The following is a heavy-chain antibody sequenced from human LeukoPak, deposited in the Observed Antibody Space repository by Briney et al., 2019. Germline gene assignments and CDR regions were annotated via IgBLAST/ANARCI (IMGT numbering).Heavy chain of an antibody. Sequence: SQTLSLTCAISGDSVSSNSAAWNWIRQSPSRGLEWLGRTYYRSKWYNDYAVSVKSRITINPDTSKNQFSLQLSSVTAADTAVYYCARGERAMVRGVMRGYYYYGMDVWGQGPRSPSP. CDR2: TYYRSKWYN. J-gene: IGHJ6*02. D-gene: IGHD3-10*01. CDR1: GDSVSSNSAA. CDR3: ARGERAMVRGVMRGYYYYGMDV. V-gene: IGHV6-1*01.